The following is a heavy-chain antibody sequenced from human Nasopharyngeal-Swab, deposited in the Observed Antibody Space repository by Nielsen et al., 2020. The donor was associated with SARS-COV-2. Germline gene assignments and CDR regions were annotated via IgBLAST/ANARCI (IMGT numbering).Heavy chain of an antibody. CDR3: ARDREYFQH. Sequence: IRQPPGKGLEWIGYIYYSGSTYYNPSLKSRVTISVDTSKNQFSLKLSSVTAADTAVYYCARDREYFQHWGQGTLVTVSS. V-gene: IGHV4-31*02. J-gene: IGHJ1*01. CDR2: IYYSGST.